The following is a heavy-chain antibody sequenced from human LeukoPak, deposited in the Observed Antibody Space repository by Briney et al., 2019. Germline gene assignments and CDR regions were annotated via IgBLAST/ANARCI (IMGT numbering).Heavy chain of an antibody. J-gene: IGHJ4*02. Sequence: GGTLSLSCAASGFAFSGYSLNWVRQAQGKGLEGVAYISSSSGTIYYADSVKGRFTISRDNAKNSLYLQMNSLRAEDTAVYYCARDGSSTWYAYKSYWGQGTLVTVSS. CDR3: ARDGSSTWYAYKSY. CDR2: ISSSSGTI. V-gene: IGHV3-48*01. CDR1: GFAFSGYS. D-gene: IGHD6-13*01.